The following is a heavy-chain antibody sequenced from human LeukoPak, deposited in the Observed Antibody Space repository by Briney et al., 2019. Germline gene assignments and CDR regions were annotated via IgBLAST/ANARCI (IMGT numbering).Heavy chain of an antibody. CDR2: ISGSGGST. CDR3: AKDDDILTGYYLGNFDY. Sequence: GGSLRLSCGASGFTFSSYAMSWVRQAPGKGLEWVSAISGSGGSTYYADSVKGRFTISRDNSKNTLYLQMNSLRAEDTAVYYCAKDDDILTGYYLGNFDYRGQGTLVTVSS. D-gene: IGHD3-9*01. CDR1: GFTFSSYA. J-gene: IGHJ4*02. V-gene: IGHV3-23*01.